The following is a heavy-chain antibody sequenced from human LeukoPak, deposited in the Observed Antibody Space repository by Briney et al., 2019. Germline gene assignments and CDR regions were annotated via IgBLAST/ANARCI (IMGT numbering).Heavy chain of an antibody. J-gene: IGHJ5*02. CDR3: ARHDWFDP. V-gene: IGHV3-66*04. Sequence: RGSLRLSCAASGFTVSSDYMSWVRQAPGKGLEWVSTIYSGGSTYYADSVKGRFTIPRDNSKNTVYLQMNSLRAEDTAVYYCARHDWFDPWGQGTVVTVSS. CDR1: GFTVSSDY. CDR2: IYSGGST.